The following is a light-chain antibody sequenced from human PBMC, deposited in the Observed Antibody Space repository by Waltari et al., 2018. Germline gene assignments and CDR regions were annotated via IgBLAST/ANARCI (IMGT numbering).Light chain of an antibody. CDR2: DAS. CDR3: QQFNSYPLT. V-gene: IGKV1-13*02. J-gene: IGKJ5*01. Sequence: AIQLTQSPYSLSASVGDRVTITCRASQGISSALAWYQQKPGKAHKLLIYDASSLESGVPSRFSGSGSGTDFTLTISSLQPEDFATYYCQQFNSYPLTFGQGTRLEIK. CDR1: QGISSA.